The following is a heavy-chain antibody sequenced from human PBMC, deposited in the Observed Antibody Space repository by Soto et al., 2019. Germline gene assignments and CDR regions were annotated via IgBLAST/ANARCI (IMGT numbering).Heavy chain of an antibody. CDR1: GFTFSSYA. CDR2: ISGSGGST. Sequence: GGSLRLSCAASGFTFSSYAMSWVRQAPGKGLEWVSAISGSGGSTYYADSVKGRFTISRDNSKNTLYLQMNSLRAEDTAVYYCAKGQTLQWLALGRFDYWGQGTLVTVSS. V-gene: IGHV3-23*01. D-gene: IGHD6-19*01. J-gene: IGHJ4*02. CDR3: AKGQTLQWLALGRFDY.